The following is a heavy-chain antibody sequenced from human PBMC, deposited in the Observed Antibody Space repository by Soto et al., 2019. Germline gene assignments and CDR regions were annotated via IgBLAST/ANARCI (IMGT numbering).Heavy chain of an antibody. Sequence: SETLSLTCTVSGGSISSYYWSWIRQPPGKGLEWIGYIYYSGSTNYNPSLKSRVTISVDTSKNQFSLKLSSVTAADTAVYYCAVVEIATISVVYWGQGTLVPVSS. CDR2: IYYSGST. D-gene: IGHD2-2*01. V-gene: IGHV4-59*01. CDR1: GGSISSYY. CDR3: AVVEIATISVVY. J-gene: IGHJ4*02.